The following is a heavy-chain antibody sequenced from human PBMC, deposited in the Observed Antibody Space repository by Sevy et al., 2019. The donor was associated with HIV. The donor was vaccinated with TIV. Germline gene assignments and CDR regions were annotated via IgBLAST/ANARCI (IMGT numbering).Heavy chain of an antibody. CDR3: AAKFDTTGYYRGFDI. Sequence: ASVKVSCKASGGTLKNFAVNWVRLAPGQGLEWMGRVIPVSGASNYIPKYRGRITLTADESTATAYMELRRLRSDDTAVYYCAAKFDTTGYYRGFDIWGQGTRVTVSS. V-gene: IGHV1-69*13. J-gene: IGHJ3*02. D-gene: IGHD3-22*01. CDR1: GGTLKNFA. CDR2: VIPVSGAS.